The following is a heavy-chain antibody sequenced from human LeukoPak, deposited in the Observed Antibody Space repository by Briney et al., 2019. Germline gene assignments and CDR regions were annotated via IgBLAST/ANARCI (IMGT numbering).Heavy chain of an antibody. CDR1: GYSFTSYW. CDR2: IYPGDSDT. Sequence: GEPLKISCKGSGYSFTSYWIGWVRQLPGKGLEWMGIIYPGDSDTRYSPSFQGQVTISADKSISTAYLQWSGLKASDTAMYYCARSQQWLATIFDYWGQGTLVTVSS. J-gene: IGHJ4*02. V-gene: IGHV5-51*01. D-gene: IGHD6-19*01. CDR3: ARSQQWLATIFDY.